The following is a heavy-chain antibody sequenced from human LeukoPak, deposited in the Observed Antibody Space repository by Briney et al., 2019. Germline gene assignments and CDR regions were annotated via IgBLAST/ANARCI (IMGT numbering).Heavy chain of an antibody. CDR3: AKERGAAAATVYFDY. CDR1: GFNFRSYG. J-gene: IGHJ4*02. V-gene: IGHV3-30*18. D-gene: IGHD6-13*01. CDR2: ISYDGSNK. Sequence: PGRSLRLSCAASGFNFRSYGMHWVRQAPGKGLEWVAVISYDGSNKRYADSVKGRFTISRDNSKNTLYVQINSLRAEDTAVYYCAKERGAAAATVYFDYWGQGTLVTVSS.